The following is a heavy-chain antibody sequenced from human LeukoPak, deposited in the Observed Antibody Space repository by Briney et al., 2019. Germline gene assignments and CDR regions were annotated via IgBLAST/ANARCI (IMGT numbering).Heavy chain of an antibody. CDR2: ITASGSNS. Sequence: PGGSLRLSFAAPGFSFSIYGISWVRQAPGKGLEWVSYITASGSNSYHADSVKGRFSISRDNSKNSLYLQMNSLRAEDTAMYFCASGYRSGPICAWGQGTLVTVSS. J-gene: IGHJ4*02. CDR1: GFSFSIYG. CDR3: ASGYRSGPICA. D-gene: IGHD3-16*02. V-gene: IGHV3-48*01.